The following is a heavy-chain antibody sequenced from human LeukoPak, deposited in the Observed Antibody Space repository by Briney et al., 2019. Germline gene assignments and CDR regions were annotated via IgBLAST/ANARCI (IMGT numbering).Heavy chain of an antibody. CDR2: MNPNSGNT. J-gene: IGHJ4*02. V-gene: IGHV1-8*01. CDR1: GYTFTSYD. D-gene: IGHD6-6*01. Sequence: ASVKVSCKASGYTFTSYDINWVRQATGQGLEWMGWMNPNSGNTGYAQKFQGRVTMTRNTSISTAYMELSSLRSEDTAVYYCARGRKYSSSPGDKNDRLDDHWGQGTLVTVSS. CDR3: ARGRKYSSSPGDKNDRLDDH.